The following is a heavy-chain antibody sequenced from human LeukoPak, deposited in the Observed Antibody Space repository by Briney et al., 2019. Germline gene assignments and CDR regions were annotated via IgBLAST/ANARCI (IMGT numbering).Heavy chain of an antibody. Sequence: GSLRLSCAASGFTFSDYYMSWIRQAPGKGLEWIGYIYYSGSTNYNPSLKSRVTISVDTSKNQFSLKLSSVTAADTAVYYCARVLGGDDYYYYYYMDVWGKGTTVTVSS. CDR3: ARVLGGDDYYYYYYMDV. CDR1: GFTFSDYY. D-gene: IGHD2-21*02. CDR2: IYYSGST. V-gene: IGHV4-59*01. J-gene: IGHJ6*03.